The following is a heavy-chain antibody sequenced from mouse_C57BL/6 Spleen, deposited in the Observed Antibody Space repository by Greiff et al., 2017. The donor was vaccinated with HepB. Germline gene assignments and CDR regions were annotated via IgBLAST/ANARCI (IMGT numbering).Heavy chain of an antibody. CDR1: GFTFSDYG. CDR3: ARLYYGYGAMDY. V-gene: IGHV5-17*01. D-gene: IGHD2-2*01. CDR2: ISSGSSTI. Sequence: EVMLVESGGGLVKPGGSLKLSCAASGFTFSDYGMHWVRQAPEKGLEWVAYISSGSSTIYYADTVKGRFTISRDNAKNTLFLQMTSLRSEDTAIYYCARLYYGYGAMDYWGQGTSVTVSS. J-gene: IGHJ4*01.